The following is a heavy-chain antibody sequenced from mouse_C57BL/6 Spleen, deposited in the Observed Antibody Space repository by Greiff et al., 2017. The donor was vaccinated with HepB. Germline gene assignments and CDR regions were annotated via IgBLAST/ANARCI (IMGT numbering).Heavy chain of an antibody. CDR1: GFTFTDYY. CDR2: IRNKANGYTT. D-gene: IGHD2-5*01. Sequence: EVKLMESGGGLVQPGGSLSLSCAASGFTFTDYYMSWVRQPPGKALEWLGFIRNKANGYTTEYSASVKGRFTISRDNSQSILYLQMNALRAEDSATYYCASSYSNYYWYFDVWGTGTTVTVSS. CDR3: ASSYSNYYWYFDV. J-gene: IGHJ1*03. V-gene: IGHV7-3*01.